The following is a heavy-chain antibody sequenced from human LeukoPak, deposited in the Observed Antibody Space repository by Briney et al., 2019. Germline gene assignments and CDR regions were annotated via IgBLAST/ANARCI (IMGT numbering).Heavy chain of an antibody. CDR1: GGSISSYY. V-gene: IGHV4-59*01. CDR3: ARVGVAVVAAVYYYYYMDV. CDR2: IYYSGST. D-gene: IGHD2-15*01. J-gene: IGHJ6*03. Sequence: SETLSLTCTVSGGSISSYYWSWIRQPPGKGPEWIGYIYYSGSTNYNPSLKSRVTISVDTSKNQFSLKLSSVTAADTAVYYCARVGVAVVAAVYYYYYMDVWGKGTTVTISS.